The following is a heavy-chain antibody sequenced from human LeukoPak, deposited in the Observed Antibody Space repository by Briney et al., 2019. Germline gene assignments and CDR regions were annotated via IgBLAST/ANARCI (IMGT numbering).Heavy chain of an antibody. Sequence: PGGSLRLSCAASGLTVSSSYMSWVRQAPGKGLEWVSVLYSGGNTYYADSVKGRFTISRDNSKNTLYLQMNSLRGEDTAVYYCARGHIAAAGFYGAGPSDYWGQGTLVTVSS. V-gene: IGHV3-53*01. CDR1: GLTVSSSY. CDR2: LYSGGNT. CDR3: ARGHIAAAGFYGAGPSDY. J-gene: IGHJ4*02. D-gene: IGHD6-13*01.